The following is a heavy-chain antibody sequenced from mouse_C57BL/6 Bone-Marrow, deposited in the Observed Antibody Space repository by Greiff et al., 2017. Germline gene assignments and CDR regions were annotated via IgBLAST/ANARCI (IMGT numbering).Heavy chain of an antibody. Sequence: EVKVVESGGGLVQPGGSLSISCAASGFTFTDYYMSWVRQPPGKALEWLGFIRNKANGYTTEYSASVKGRFTISRDRSQSILYRQMNALRAEDSATYYCARSHAMDYWGQGTSVTVAS. CDR2: IRNKANGYTT. CDR1: GFTFTDYY. V-gene: IGHV7-3*01. J-gene: IGHJ4*01. CDR3: ARSHAMDY.